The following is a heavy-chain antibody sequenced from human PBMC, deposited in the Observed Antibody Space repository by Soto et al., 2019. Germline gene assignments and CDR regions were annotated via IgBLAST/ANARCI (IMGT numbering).Heavy chain of an antibody. CDR1: GYTFTSCG. D-gene: IGHD4-17*01. Sequence: QVQLVQSGAEVKKPGASVKVSCKASGYTFTSCGISWVRQAPGQGLEWMGWISAYNGNTNYAQKIQGRVTMTTDTSTTTAYMDLRSVRDDDTAVNYCERVGDYGNIPNYYDGMHVWGQGTTNTVSS. V-gene: IGHV1-18*01. J-gene: IGHJ6*02. CDR2: ISAYNGNT. CDR3: ERVGDYGNIPNYYDGMHV.